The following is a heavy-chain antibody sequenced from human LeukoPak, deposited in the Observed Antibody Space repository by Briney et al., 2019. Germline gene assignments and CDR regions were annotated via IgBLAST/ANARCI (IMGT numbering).Heavy chain of an antibody. CDR2: ISYDGSNK. D-gene: IGHD4-17*01. Sequence: GGFLRLSCAASGFTFSSYAMHWVRQAPGKGLEWVAAISYDGSNKYYADSVKGRFTISRDNSKNTLYLQMNSLRAEDTAVYYCARDWAAVTISWFDPWGQGTLVTVSS. J-gene: IGHJ5*02. V-gene: IGHV3-30-3*01. CDR3: ARDWAAVTISWFDP. CDR1: GFTFSSYA.